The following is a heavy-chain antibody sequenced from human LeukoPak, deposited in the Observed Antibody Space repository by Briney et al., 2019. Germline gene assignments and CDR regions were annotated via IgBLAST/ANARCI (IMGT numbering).Heavy chain of an antibody. V-gene: IGHV3-23*01. CDR1: GFTFSSYA. D-gene: IGHD3-10*01. CDR3: AKDGFGELTDY. J-gene: IGHJ4*02. CDR2: ISGSGGST. Sequence: GGSLRFSCAASGFTFSSYAMSWVRQAPGKGLEWVSAISGSGGSTYYADSVKGRFTISRDNSKNTLYLQMNSLRAEDAAVYYCAKDGFGELTDYWGQGTLVTVSS.